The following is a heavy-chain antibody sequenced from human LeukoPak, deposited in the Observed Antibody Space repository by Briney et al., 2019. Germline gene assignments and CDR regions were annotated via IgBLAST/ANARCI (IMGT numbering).Heavy chain of an antibody. V-gene: IGHV5-51*01. Sequence: GESLKISCEGFGYSFNTFWISWVRQKPGEGLEWVGIIYPGDSDTKYSPSVQGQVTISADKSITTAYLQWSGLKASDTAMYYCVRRRGSSWKGGFDYWGQGTLVTVSS. CDR1: GYSFNTFW. J-gene: IGHJ4*02. CDR3: VRRRGSSWKGGFDY. CDR2: IYPGDSDT. D-gene: IGHD6-13*01.